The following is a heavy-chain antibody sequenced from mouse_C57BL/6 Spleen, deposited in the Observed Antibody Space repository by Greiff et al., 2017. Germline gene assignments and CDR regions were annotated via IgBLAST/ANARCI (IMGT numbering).Heavy chain of an antibody. J-gene: IGHJ2*01. Sequence: VQLQQPGAELVKPGASVKMSCKASGYTFTSYWITWVKQRPGQGLEWIGDLYPGSGSTNYNEKFKSKATLTVDTSSSTAYMQLSSLTSEDSAVYYCAREKIYYGSSSFDYWGQGTTLTVSS. D-gene: IGHD1-1*01. CDR3: AREKIYYGSSSFDY. CDR1: GYTFTSYW. V-gene: IGHV1-55*01. CDR2: LYPGSGST.